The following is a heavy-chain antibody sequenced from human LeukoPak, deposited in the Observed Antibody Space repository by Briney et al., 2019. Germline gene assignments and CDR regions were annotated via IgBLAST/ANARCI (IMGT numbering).Heavy chain of an antibody. J-gene: IGHJ6*03. V-gene: IGHV3-21*04. CDR2: ISSSSSYI. Sequence: GGSLRLSCAASGFTFSSYSMNWVRQAPGKGLEWVSSISSSSSYIYYADSVKGRFTISRDNAKNSLYLQMNSLRAEDTAVYYCAKGLGVDYYMDVWGKGTTVTVSS. D-gene: IGHD3-3*01. CDR3: AKGLGVDYYMDV. CDR1: GFTFSSYS.